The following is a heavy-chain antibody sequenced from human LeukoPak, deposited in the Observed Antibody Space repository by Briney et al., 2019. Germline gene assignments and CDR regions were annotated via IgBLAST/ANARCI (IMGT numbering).Heavy chain of an antibody. V-gene: IGHV4-59*01. J-gene: IGHJ6*04. CDR1: GGSISSYY. CDR2: IYYSGST. Sequence: SETLSLTCTVSGGSISSYYWSWIRQPPGKGLEWIGYIYYSGSTNYNPSLKSRVTISVDTSKNQFSLKLSSVTAADMAVYYCARLLGRVADGYYYYYGMDVWGKGTTVTVSP. CDR3: ARLLGRVADGYYYYYGMDV. D-gene: IGHD6-13*01.